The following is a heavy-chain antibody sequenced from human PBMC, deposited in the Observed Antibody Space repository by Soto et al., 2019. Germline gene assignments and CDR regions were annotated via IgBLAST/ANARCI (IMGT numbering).Heavy chain of an antibody. D-gene: IGHD1-1*01. V-gene: IGHV1-46*01. CDR1: GYSFTTYY. CDR2: INPSGGST. CDR3: ARNDKSGLDY. Sequence: QVQLVQSGAEVKKPGASVKVSCKASGYSFTTYYMHWVRQAPGQGLEWMGMINPSGGSTSYAQKFQGRVTMTRDTSTRTVYMELSSLRSEDTAVYYCARNDKSGLDYWGQGTLVTVSS. J-gene: IGHJ4*02.